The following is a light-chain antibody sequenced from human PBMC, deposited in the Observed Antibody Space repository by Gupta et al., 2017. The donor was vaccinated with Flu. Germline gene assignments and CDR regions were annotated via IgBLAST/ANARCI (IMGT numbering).Light chain of an antibody. CDR2: SNN. CDR1: TSDMGSNT. J-gene: IGLJ3*02. V-gene: IGLV1-44*01. CDR3: PAKDDSHNGWV. Sequence: VTSSCSGSTSDMGSNTVNCNQHHPGTAPNLLIYSNNRRPSGVPARFSGSKYGTTATLAITGLQAEDEADYYCPAKDDSHNGWVFGGGTKLTVL.